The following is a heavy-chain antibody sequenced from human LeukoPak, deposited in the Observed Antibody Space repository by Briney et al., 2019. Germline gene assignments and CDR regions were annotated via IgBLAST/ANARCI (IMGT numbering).Heavy chain of an antibody. J-gene: IGHJ4*01. CDR2: IRYDGSNK. CDR1: GFTFSSYG. Sequence: GGSLRLSCAASGFTFSSYGMHWVRQAPGKGLEWVAFIRYDGSNKYYADSVKGRFTISRDNSKNTLYLQMNSLRAEDTAVYYCARYSSSSGGASYYLDYWGHGTLVTVSS. V-gene: IGHV3-30*02. D-gene: IGHD6-6*01. CDR3: ARYSSSSGGASYYLDY.